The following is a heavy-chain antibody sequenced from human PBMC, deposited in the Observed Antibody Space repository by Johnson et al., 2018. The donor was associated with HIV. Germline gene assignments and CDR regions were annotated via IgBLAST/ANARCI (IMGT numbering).Heavy chain of an antibody. CDR1: GFTFSSYA. CDR3: ASSVNVQGGYDI. V-gene: IGHV3-30*04. J-gene: IGHJ3*02. D-gene: IGHD3-22*01. CDR2: ISYDGSNQ. Sequence: QVQLVESGGGVVQPGRSLRLSCAASGFTFSSYAMHWVRQAPGKWLEWVAVISYDGSNQYYADSVKGRFTISRDNSKNTVFLQMNSLRPEDTAMYYCASSVNVQGGYDIWGQGTMVTASS.